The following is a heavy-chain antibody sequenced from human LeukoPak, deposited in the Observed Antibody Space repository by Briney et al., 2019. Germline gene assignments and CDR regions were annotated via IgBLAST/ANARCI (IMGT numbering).Heavy chain of an antibody. CDR2: IYYSGDT. V-gene: IGHV4-31*03. CDR3: AREGAAAGTPRAFDL. Sequence: SETLSLTCTVSGGSVTSGDYYWTWIRQQPGKGLEWIGYIYYSGDTYYNPSLKSRLTMSVDTSKSQFSLKLMSLTAADTAVYYCAREGAAAGTPRAFDLWGQGTRVTVSS. CDR1: GGSVTSGDYY. J-gene: IGHJ3*01. D-gene: IGHD6-13*01.